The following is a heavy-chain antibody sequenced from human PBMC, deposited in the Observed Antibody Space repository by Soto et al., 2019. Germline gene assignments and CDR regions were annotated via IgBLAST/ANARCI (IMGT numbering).Heavy chain of an antibody. J-gene: IGHJ4*02. CDR3: TRGAGAPWVRFDS. CDR2: ISYSAKT. V-gene: IGHV4-38-2*01. Sequence: SETLSLTCGVSGYSITSGFYGGWVRQSPGKGLEWIGSISYSAKTFYNPSLASRLSIAVDTSMNQFSLRLTSVTAADTALYYCTRGAGAPWVRFDSWGQGTLVTVSS. CDR1: GYSITSGFY. D-gene: IGHD3-22*01.